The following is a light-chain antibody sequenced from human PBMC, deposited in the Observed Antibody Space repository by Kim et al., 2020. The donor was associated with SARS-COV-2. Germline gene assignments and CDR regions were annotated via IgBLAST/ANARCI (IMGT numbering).Light chain of an antibody. CDR3: GTWDNSLSAGV. CDR2: ENN. Sequence: QSVLMQPPSVSAAPGQKVTISCSGSNSNIGNNYVSWYQQLPGTAPKLLIYENNKRPSGIPDRFSGSTSGTSATLGITGLKTGDEADYYCGTWDNSLSAGVFGGGTKLTVL. V-gene: IGLV1-51*01. J-gene: IGLJ3*02. CDR1: NSNIGNNY.